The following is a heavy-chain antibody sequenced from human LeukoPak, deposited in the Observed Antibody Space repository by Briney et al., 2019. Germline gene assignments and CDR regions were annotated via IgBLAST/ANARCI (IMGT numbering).Heavy chain of an antibody. CDR3: ARVFCSGGSCWQY. V-gene: IGHV4-34*01. Sequence: PSETLSLTCAVYGGSFSGYYWSWIRQPPGKGLEWIGEINHSGSTNYNPSLKSRVTISVDTSKNQFPLKLSSVTAADTAVYYCARVFCSGGSCWQYWGQGTLVTVSS. J-gene: IGHJ4*02. D-gene: IGHD2-15*01. CDR1: GGSFSGYY. CDR2: INHSGST.